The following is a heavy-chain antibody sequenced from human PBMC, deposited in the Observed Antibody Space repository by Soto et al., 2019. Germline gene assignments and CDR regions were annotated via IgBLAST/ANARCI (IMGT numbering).Heavy chain of an antibody. CDR2: ISAYNGNT. Sequence: GASVKVSCKASGYTFTSYGISWVRQAPGQGFEWMGWISAYNGNTNYAQKLQGRVTMTTDTSTSTAYMELRSLRSDDTAVYYCARVLVVGRLQLWFEIDYWCQGTLVTVSS. D-gene: IGHD5-18*01. CDR3: ARVLVVGRLQLWFEIDY. V-gene: IGHV1-18*01. J-gene: IGHJ4*02. CDR1: GYTFTSYG.